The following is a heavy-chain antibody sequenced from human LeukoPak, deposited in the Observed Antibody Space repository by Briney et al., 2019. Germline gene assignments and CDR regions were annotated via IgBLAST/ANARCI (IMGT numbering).Heavy chain of an antibody. CDR3: ARGVVGSLDY. J-gene: IGHJ4*02. D-gene: IGHD1-26*01. V-gene: IGHV3-7*01. Sequence: PGGSLRLSCAASGFTFSTYWMSWVRQAPGKGLEWVANIKGDESARHQADSVKGRFTISRDNTQNSVYLQVSSLRGEDTAVYYCARGVVGSLDYWGQGTLVTVSS. CDR1: GFTFSTYW. CDR2: IKGDESAR.